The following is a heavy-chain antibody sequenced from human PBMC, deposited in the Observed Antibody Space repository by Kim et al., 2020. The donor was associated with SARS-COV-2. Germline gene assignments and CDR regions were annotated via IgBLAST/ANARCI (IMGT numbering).Heavy chain of an antibody. CDR2: IWYDGSNK. Sequence: GGSLRLSCAASGFTFSNYGMHWVLQAPGKGLEWVAVIWYDGSNKYYGDSVKGRFTISRDNPKNTLYLQMNNLRAEDTAVYYCARRLGGVVIGYYLDVWGTGTAVTVSS. CDR1: GFTFSNYG. D-gene: IGHD3-3*01. J-gene: IGHJ6*03. CDR3: ARRLGGVVIGYYLDV. V-gene: IGHV3-33*01.